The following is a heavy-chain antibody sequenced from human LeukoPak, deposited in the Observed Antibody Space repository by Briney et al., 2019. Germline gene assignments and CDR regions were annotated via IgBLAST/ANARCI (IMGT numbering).Heavy chain of an antibody. J-gene: IGHJ4*02. D-gene: IGHD2-2*02. V-gene: IGHV4-59*12. CDR3: ARVVPAAISFFDY. Sequence: SETLSLTCTVSGGSISTYYWNWIRQPPGKGLEWIGYIYYSGSTNYNPSLKSRVTISVDTSKNQFSLKLSSVTAADTAVYYCARVVPAAISFFDYWGQGTLVTVSS. CDR2: IYYSGST. CDR1: GGSISTYY.